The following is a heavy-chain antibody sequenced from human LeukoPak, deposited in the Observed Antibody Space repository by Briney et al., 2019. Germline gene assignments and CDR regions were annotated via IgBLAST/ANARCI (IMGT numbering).Heavy chain of an antibody. V-gene: IGHV1-18*01. J-gene: IGHJ6*02. Sequence: GASVTVSCKASGYIFSNYDMSWVRQAPGQGLEWMGWISAYNGYTNSAQKFQARVTMTTDTSTSTAYMELRSLRSDDTAVYYCARDDKYGMDVWGQGTTVIVSS. CDR1: GYIFSNYD. CDR2: ISAYNGYT. CDR3: ARDDKYGMDV.